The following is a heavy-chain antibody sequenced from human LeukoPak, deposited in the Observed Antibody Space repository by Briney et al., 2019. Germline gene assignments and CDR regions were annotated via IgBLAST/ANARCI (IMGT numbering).Heavy chain of an antibody. Sequence: SETLSHTCTVSGGSISSYYWSWIRQPPGKGLEWIGYIYYSGSTNYNPSLKSRVTISVDTSKNQFSLKLSSVTAADTAVYYCARHGSSWYEKDYFDYWGQGTLVTVSS. J-gene: IGHJ4*02. CDR2: IYYSGST. CDR3: ARHGSSWYEKDYFDY. V-gene: IGHV4-59*08. D-gene: IGHD6-13*01. CDR1: GGSISSYY.